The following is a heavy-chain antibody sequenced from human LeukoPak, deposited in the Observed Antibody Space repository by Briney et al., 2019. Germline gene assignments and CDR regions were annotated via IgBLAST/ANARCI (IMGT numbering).Heavy chain of an antibody. Sequence: HTGGSLRLSCAASGFTFSSYGMSWVRQAPGKGLEWVSGISGSGGNTYYADSVKGRFTISRDNSKNTLYLQMNSLRVEDTAIYSCVRGTMAPDYWGQGTLVTVSS. CDR3: VRGTMAPDY. J-gene: IGHJ4*02. CDR2: ISGSGGNT. CDR1: GFTFSSYG. V-gene: IGHV3-23*01. D-gene: IGHD3-10*01.